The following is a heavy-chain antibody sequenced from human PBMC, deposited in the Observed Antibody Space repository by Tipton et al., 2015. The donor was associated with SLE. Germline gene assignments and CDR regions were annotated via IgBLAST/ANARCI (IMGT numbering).Heavy chain of an antibody. D-gene: IGHD3-10*01. J-gene: IGHJ4*02. CDR2: IYYSGST. CDR3: ARDAPMGI. Sequence: TLSLTCAVSGYSISSGYYWGWIRQPPGKGLEWIGSIYYSGSTYYNPSLKSRVTISVDTSKNQFSLKLSSVTAADTAVYYCARDAPMGIWGQGTLVTVSS. V-gene: IGHV4-38-2*02. CDR1: GYSISSGYY.